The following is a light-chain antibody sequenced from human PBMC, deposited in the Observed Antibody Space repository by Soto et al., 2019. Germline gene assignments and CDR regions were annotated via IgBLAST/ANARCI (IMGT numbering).Light chain of an antibody. J-gene: IGKJ5*01. Sequence: DIVMTQSPLSLPVTLGQPASISCRSSQSLVHSDGNTYLNWFQQRPGQSPRRLIYRVSNRDSGVPDRFSGSGSATDFTLKISRVEAEDVGVYYCMQSIQLPPGPTFGQGTRLEIK. CDR2: RVS. CDR1: QSLVHSDGNTY. CDR3: MQSIQLPPGPT. V-gene: IGKV2-30*02.